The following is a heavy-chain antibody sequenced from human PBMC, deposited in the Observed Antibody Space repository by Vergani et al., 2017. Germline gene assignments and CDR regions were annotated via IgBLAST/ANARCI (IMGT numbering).Heavy chain of an antibody. Sequence: QVQLVESGGGVVQPGRSLRLSCAASGFTFSSYAMHWVRQAPGKGLEWVAVISYDGSNKYYADSVKGRFTISRDNSKNTLYLQMNSLRAEDTAVYYCAGWVATGMYWGQGTLVTVSS. CDR3: AGWVATGMY. D-gene: IGHD5-12*01. V-gene: IGHV3-30-3*01. CDR1: GFTFSSYA. CDR2: ISYDGSNK. J-gene: IGHJ4*02.